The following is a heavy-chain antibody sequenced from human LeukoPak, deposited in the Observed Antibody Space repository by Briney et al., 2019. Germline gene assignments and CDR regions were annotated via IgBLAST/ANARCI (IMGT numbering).Heavy chain of an antibody. Sequence: GGSLRLSCAASGFTFTSFGMHWVRQAPGKGLEWVAVIWPDASKKYYADSVKGRFTISRDDSKNTLYLQMNSLRAEDTAVYYCARVTVTRLFDYWGQGTLVTVSS. CDR1: GFTFTSFG. J-gene: IGHJ4*02. CDR2: IWPDASKK. CDR3: ARVTVTRLFDY. V-gene: IGHV3-33*01. D-gene: IGHD2-21*01.